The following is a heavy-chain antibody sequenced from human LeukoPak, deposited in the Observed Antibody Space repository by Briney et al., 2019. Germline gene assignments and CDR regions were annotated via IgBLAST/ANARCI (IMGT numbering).Heavy chain of an antibody. Sequence: GGSLRLSCAASGFTFINYWMSWVRQAPGKGLEWVANIKQDGSVKYYVDSVKGRFTVSRDNAKNSQYLQMNSLRAEDTAVYYCARLGYSSSSFDYWGQGTLVTVSS. CDR1: GFTFINYW. D-gene: IGHD6-6*01. CDR2: IKQDGSVK. CDR3: ARLGYSSSSFDY. J-gene: IGHJ4*02. V-gene: IGHV3-7*01.